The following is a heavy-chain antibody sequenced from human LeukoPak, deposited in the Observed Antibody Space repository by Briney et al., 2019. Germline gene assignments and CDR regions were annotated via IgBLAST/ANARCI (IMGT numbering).Heavy chain of an antibody. CDR2: ISGDGAST. CDR3: ARDNSPGWFDP. J-gene: IGHJ5*02. Sequence: PGGSLRLSCAASEFTFSVYWMHWVRQAPGKGLVWVSRISGDGASTSYADSVKGRFTISRDNAKNTVYLQMNSLRAEDTALYYCARDNSPGWFDPWGQGTPVTVSS. V-gene: IGHV3-74*01. CDR1: EFTFSVYW. D-gene: IGHD4-23*01.